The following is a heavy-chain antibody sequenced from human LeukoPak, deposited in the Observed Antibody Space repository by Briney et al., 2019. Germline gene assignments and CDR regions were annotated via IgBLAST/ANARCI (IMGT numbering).Heavy chain of an antibody. CDR1: GGTFSSYA. CDR2: IIPIFGTA. J-gene: IGHJ4*02. D-gene: IGHD3-10*01. CDR3: ARAYYYGSFLPLDY. V-gene: IGHV1-69*13. Sequence: GASVTVSCTASGGTFSSYAICWVRQAPGQGLEWMGGIIPIFGTANYAQKFQGRVTITADESTSTAYMELSSLRSEDTAVYYCARAYYYGSFLPLDYWGQGTLVTVSS.